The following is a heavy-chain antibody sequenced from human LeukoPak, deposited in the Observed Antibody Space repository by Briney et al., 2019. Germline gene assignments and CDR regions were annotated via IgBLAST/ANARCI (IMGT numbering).Heavy chain of an antibody. V-gene: IGHV3-23*01. D-gene: IGHD1-26*01. Sequence: GGSLRLSCAASGFTFSSYAMNWVRQAPGKGLEWVSGVSSGGTTHYADSVKGRFTISRDNSKSTLYLQMNSLRAEDTAEYYCARGIVGATRWYFDLWGRGTLVTVSS. CDR3: ARGIVGATRWYFDL. CDR2: VSSGGTT. J-gene: IGHJ2*01. CDR1: GFTFSSYA.